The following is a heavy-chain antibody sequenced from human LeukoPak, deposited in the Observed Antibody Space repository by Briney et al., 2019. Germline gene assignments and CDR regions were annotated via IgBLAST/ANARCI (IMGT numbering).Heavy chain of an antibody. V-gene: IGHV3-74*01. CDR3: AGGASSTVPY. Sequence: GGSLRLSCAASGLTFSTYWMHWVRQAPGKGLVWVSRINGDGSLSYADSVKGRFTISRDNTKNMLYLQMNSLRAEDTAVYYCAGGASSTVPYWGQGTLVTVSS. CDR2: INGDGSL. CDR1: GLTFSTYW. J-gene: IGHJ4*02. D-gene: IGHD6-13*01.